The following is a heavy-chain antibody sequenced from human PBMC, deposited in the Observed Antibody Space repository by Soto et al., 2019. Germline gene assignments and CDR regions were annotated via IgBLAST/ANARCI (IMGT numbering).Heavy chain of an antibody. Sequence: PSETLSLTCTVSGGSISSGDYYWSWIRQPPGKGLEWIGYIYYSGSTYYNPSLKSRITISPHTSKNQFSLQLNSVTPEDTAVYYCARNYYGARDYFGPGSYYSSFDSWGQGTLVTVSS. V-gene: IGHV4-30-4*01. J-gene: IGHJ4*02. D-gene: IGHD3-10*01. CDR3: ARNYYGARDYFGPGSYYSSFDS. CDR2: IYYSGST. CDR1: GGSISSGDYY.